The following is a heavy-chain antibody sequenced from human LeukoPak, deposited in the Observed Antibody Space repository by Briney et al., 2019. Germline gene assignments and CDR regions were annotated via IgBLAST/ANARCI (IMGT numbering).Heavy chain of an antibody. D-gene: IGHD6-6*01. J-gene: IGHJ4*02. V-gene: IGHV3-30*04. CDR2: ISYDGSNK. CDR1: GFTFSSYA. Sequence: GGSLRLSCAASGFTFSSYAMHWVRQAPGKGLEWVAVISYDGSNKYYADSVKGRFTISRDNSKNTLYLQMNSLRAEDTAAYYCARDSSSSTFDYWGQGTLVTVSS. CDR3: ARDSSSSTFDY.